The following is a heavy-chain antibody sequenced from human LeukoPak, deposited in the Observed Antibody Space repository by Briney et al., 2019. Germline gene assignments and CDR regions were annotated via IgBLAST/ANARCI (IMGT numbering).Heavy chain of an antibody. D-gene: IGHD2-15*01. J-gene: IGHJ3*02. V-gene: IGHV3-23*01. CDR1: GFTFSSYA. Sequence: GGSLRLSCAASGFTFSSYAMSWVRQAPGKGLEWVSAISGSGGSTYYADSVKGRFTISRDNAKNSLYLQMNSLRAEDTAVYYCARVPEDRRDYAFDIWGQGTMVTVSS. CDR3: ARVPEDRRDYAFDI. CDR2: ISGSGGST.